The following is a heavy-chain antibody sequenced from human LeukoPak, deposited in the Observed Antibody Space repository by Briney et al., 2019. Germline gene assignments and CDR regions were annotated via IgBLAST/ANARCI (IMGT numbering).Heavy chain of an antibody. Sequence: GVPLTLSCAPSGFTYSRYPMSWLRQSPGKGLEWVSAISCSKYKTYYADSVKRRFPLPRDNHKHTVYPQIQSLRAEDAAVYYCAKDRLYWWQNYYCYYMDVWGKGTTVTVSS. CDR1: GFTYSRYP. CDR3: AKDRLYWWQNYYCYYMDV. V-gene: IGHV3-23*01. CDR2: ISCSKYKT. D-gene: IGHD2-8*02. J-gene: IGHJ6*03.